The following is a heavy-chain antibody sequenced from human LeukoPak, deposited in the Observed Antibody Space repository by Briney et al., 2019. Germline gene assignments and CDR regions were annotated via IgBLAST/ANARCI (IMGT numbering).Heavy chain of an antibody. CDR3: ARRSAMAATGNWFDP. CDR2: MHSSGST. CDR1: GGSINSDSYY. Sequence: PSETLSLTCTVSGGSINSDSYYWAWIRQPSGKGLEWIGTMHSSGSTDYCPSLKSRVTISIDASKNHFSLNLSSVTAADTAVYYCARRSAMAATGNWFDPWGQGTLVTVSS. J-gene: IGHJ5*02. D-gene: IGHD6-19*01. V-gene: IGHV4-39*01.